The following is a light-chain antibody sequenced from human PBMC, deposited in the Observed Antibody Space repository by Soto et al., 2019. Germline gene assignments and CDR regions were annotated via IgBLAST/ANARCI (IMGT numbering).Light chain of an antibody. V-gene: IGLV2-11*01. CDR2: DVS. CDR3: CSYTNSAYG. Sequence: QSVLTQPRSVSGSPGQSVTISCTGTNSDVGAYNYVSWYQQHPAKAPNLMIYDVSKRPSGVPDRFSGSKSGNTASLTISGLQAEDEGYYYCCSYTNSAYGFGTGTKVTVL. J-gene: IGLJ1*01. CDR1: NSDVGAYNY.